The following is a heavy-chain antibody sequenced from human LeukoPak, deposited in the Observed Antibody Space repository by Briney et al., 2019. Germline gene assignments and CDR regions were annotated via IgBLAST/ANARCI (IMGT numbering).Heavy chain of an antibody. V-gene: IGHV3-20*04. CDR2: INWNGGST. D-gene: IGHD3-3*01. CDR3: ARGYYDFWSGRYGFDY. J-gene: IGHJ4*02. CDR1: GFTFDDYG. Sequence: GGSLRLSCAASGFTFDDYGMSGLRQAPGKGLEWGSGINWNGGSTGYADSVKGRFTISRDNAKTSLYLQMNSLRAEDTALYYCARGYYDFWSGRYGFDYWGQGTLVTVSS.